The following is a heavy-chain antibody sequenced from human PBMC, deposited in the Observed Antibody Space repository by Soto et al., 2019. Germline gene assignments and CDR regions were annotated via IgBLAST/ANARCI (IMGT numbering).Heavy chain of an antibody. CDR3: AREGSYSAYNFAHGIQLWSFDF. CDR1: GGPIITFY. V-gene: IGHV4-4*07. Sequence: SETLSLPGTASGGPIITFYWSWVRQPAGKGLEWIGRIFSSGSTSFNPSLESRVAMSVDTSKNHFSLNLSSVTAADMAVYYCAREGSYSAYNFAHGIQLWSFDFWGQGALVTVSS. D-gene: IGHD5-12*01. CDR2: IFSSGST. J-gene: IGHJ4*02.